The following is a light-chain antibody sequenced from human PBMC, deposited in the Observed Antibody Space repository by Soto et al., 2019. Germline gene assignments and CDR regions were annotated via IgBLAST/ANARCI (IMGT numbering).Light chain of an antibody. CDR1: QSVTSY. J-gene: IGKJ1*01. Sequence: EIVLTQSPASLSLSPGEGATLSCRASQSVTSYLAWYQQKPGQAPRLLIHDAFVMATGIPARFSGSGSGTDFTLTISSLEPEDFAVYYCQQRSNWTRTFGQGTKVDIK. CDR3: QQRSNWTRT. CDR2: DAF. V-gene: IGKV3-11*01.